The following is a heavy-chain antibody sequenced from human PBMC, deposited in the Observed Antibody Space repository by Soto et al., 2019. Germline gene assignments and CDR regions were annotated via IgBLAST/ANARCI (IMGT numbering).Heavy chain of an antibody. CDR3: ARSFYGMDV. J-gene: IGHJ6*02. D-gene: IGHD1-26*01. CDR2: ISYDGSNK. V-gene: IGHV3-30-3*01. CDR1: GFTFSSYA. Sequence: GGSLRLSCAASGFTFSSYAMHWVRQAPGKGLEWVAVISYDGSNKYYADSVKGRFTISRDNSKNTLYLQMNSLRAEDTAVYYCARSFYGMDVWGQGTTVTVSS.